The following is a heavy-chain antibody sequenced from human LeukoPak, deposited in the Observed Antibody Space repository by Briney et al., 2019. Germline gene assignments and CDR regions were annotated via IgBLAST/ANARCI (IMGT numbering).Heavy chain of an antibody. CDR1: GYTFTSYG. V-gene: IGHV1-18*01. CDR3: ARVGFDCSSTSCHRGRWFDP. D-gene: IGHD2-2*01. J-gene: IGHJ5*02. Sequence: ASVKVSCKASGYTFTSYGISWVRQAPGQGLEWMGWISAYNGNTNYAQKLQGRVTMTTDTSTSPAYMELRSLRSDDTAVYYCARVGFDCSSTSCHRGRWFDPWGQGPLVTVSS. CDR2: ISAYNGNT.